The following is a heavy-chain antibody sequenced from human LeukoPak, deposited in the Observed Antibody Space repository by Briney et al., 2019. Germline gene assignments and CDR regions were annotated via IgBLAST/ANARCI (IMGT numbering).Heavy chain of an antibody. CDR1: GGTLSRYG. J-gene: IGHJ1*01. V-gene: IGHV1-69*05. Sequence: SVKVSCKASGGTLSRYGINWVRQAPGQGLEWMGRIIPTFGSTNYAQNFQGRVTITTDESTTTAYMEVTSLTSEDTAVYYCSGETLAPSGVKYFHHWGQGTLVTVSS. D-gene: IGHD3-16*02. CDR3: SGETLAPSGVKYFHH. CDR2: IIPTFGST.